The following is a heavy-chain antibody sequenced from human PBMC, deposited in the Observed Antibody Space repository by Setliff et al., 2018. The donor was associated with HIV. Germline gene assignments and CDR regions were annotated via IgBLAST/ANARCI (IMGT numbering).Heavy chain of an antibody. Sequence: ASVKVSCKASGYSFTDYYIHWVRQAPGQGLEWMGWINPNNGGTNYAQKFQGRVTMTRDTSISTAYMELSRLRSDDTAVYYCASGLICGGDCTWTVNYWGQGTLVTVSS. CDR1: GYSFTDYY. V-gene: IGHV1-2*02. CDR3: ASGLICGGDCTWTVNY. CDR2: INPNNGGT. J-gene: IGHJ4*02. D-gene: IGHD2-21*02.